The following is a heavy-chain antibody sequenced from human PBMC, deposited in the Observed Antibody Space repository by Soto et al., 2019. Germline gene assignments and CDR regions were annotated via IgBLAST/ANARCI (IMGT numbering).Heavy chain of an antibody. D-gene: IGHD3-3*01. Sequence: RGESLKISCKGSGYSFTSYWIGWVRQMPGKGLEWMGIIYPGDSDTRYSPSFQGQVTISADKSISTAYLQWSSLKASDTAMYYCARTYYDFWSGYTYYYGMDVWGQGTTVTVSS. J-gene: IGHJ6*02. V-gene: IGHV5-51*01. CDR3: ARTYYDFWSGYTYYYGMDV. CDR1: GYSFTSYW. CDR2: IYPGDSDT.